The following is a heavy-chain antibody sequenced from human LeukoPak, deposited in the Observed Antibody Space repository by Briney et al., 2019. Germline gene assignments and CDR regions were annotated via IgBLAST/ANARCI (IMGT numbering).Heavy chain of an antibody. CDR3: ARVVKSGRSYYFDY. V-gene: IGHV3-21*01. Sequence: GGSLRLSCAASGFTFSSYWMNWVRQTPGKGLEWASIISGSGSGTYYADSVKGRFTISRENAKNFLYLQMNSLRAGDTAVHYCARVVKSGRSYYFDYWGQGTLVTVSS. CDR2: ISGSGSGT. J-gene: IGHJ4*02. D-gene: IGHD3-3*01. CDR1: GFTFSSYW.